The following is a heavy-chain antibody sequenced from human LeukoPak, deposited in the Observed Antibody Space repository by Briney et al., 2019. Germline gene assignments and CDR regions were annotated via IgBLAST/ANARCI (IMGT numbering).Heavy chain of an antibody. J-gene: IGHJ6*03. CDR2: INPNSGGT. V-gene: IGHV1-2*02. CDR3: ASAMNQAAGSPYYYYYYMDV. Sequence: ASVKVSCKTSGYIFTDYYIHWVRQARGQGLEWMGWINPNSGGTNYAQKFQGRVTTTRDTSISTAYMELSRLRSDDTAVYYCASAMNQAAGSPYYYYYYMDVWGKGTTVTISS. D-gene: IGHD1-26*01. CDR1: GYIFTDYY.